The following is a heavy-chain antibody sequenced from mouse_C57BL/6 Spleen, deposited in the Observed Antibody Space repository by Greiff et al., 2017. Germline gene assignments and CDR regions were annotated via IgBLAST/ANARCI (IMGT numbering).Heavy chain of an antibody. Sequence: QVQLQQSGAELAHPGASVKLSCKTSGYTCPSYWMHWVKQRPGQGLEWIGYINPSSGYTKYNQKFKDKATLTADKSSSTAYMQLSSLKYEDSAVYYGANDVYLAYWGEGTPVIVSA. CDR1: GYTCPSYW. V-gene: IGHV1-7*01. CDR2: INPSSGYT. J-gene: IGHJ3*01. CDR3: ANDVYLAY. D-gene: IGHD2-3*01.